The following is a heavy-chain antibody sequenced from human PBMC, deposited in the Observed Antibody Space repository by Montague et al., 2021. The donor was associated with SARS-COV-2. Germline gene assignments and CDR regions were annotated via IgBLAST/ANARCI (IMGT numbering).Heavy chain of an antibody. CDR3: AGHFIGGHALSQ. CDR1: GDSITRYW. V-gene: IGHV4-4*02. D-gene: IGHD2-15*01. J-gene: IGHJ4*02. Sequence: SETLSLTCAVSGDSITRYWWSWVRQPPGKGLEWIGEIYHTGTTNYNPSLRSRVTISMDRSRNQVSLSLNFVTAADTAVYYCAGHFIGGHALSQWGQGTLVTVSS. CDR2: IYHTGTT.